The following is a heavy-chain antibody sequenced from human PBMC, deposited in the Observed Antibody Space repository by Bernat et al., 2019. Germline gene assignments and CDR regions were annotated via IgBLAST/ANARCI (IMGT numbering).Heavy chain of an antibody. CDR3: ARGKDGGYAFDH. J-gene: IGHJ4*02. CDR1: GFMFTKYA. D-gene: IGHD5-12*01. V-gene: IGHV3-64*01. CDR2: ILGSGDST. Sequence: EVELVESGGTLVQPGGSLRLSCAASGFMFTKYAMHWVRQAPGKGPEYLSSILGSGDSTQYANSVKGRFIISRDNSKNTLYLHMGSLRPDDMAVYYCARGKDGGYAFDHWGQGTLVTVSS.